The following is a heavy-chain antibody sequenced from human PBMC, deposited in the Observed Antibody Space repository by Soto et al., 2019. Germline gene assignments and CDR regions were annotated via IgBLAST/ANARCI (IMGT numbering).Heavy chain of an antibody. Sequence: SETLSLTCTVSGASVSSGNYYWSWIRQPPGKGLECIGYISYSGSTNYNPSLKSRVTISIDTSKNQFSLKLSSVTAADTAVYYCARDGSGSYYGMDVWGQGTTVTVSS. CDR1: GASVSSGNYY. CDR2: ISYSGST. CDR3: ARDGSGSYYGMDV. J-gene: IGHJ6*02. D-gene: IGHD3-10*01. V-gene: IGHV4-61*01.